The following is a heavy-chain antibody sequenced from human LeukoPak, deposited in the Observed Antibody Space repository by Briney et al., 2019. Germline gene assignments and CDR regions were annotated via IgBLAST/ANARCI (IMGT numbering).Heavy chain of an antibody. CDR3: ARVPRGYCSGGNCYTPGYFQH. D-gene: IGHD2-15*01. CDR2: INPNSGGT. CDR1: GYTFTGYY. Sequence: ASVKVSCKASGYTFTGYYMHWVRQAPGQGLEWMGWINPNSGGTNYAQKFQGRVTMTRDTSISTAYMELSRLRSDDTAVYYCARVPRGYCSGGNCYTPGYFQHWGQGTLVTVSS. V-gene: IGHV1-2*02. J-gene: IGHJ1*01.